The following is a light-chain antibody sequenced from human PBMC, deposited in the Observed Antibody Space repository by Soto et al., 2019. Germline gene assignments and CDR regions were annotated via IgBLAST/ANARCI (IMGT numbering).Light chain of an antibody. CDR3: QQSYSSLRT. CDR1: QSISNY. J-gene: IGKJ2*01. Sequence: DIQMTQSPSSLSASVGDRVTITCRASQSISNYLNWYQQKPGKAPKLLIYAASSLQSGVPSRFSGSGSGTDFTLTISSLQPEHFATYYCQQSYSSLRTFGQGTKLEIK. V-gene: IGKV1-39*01. CDR2: AAS.